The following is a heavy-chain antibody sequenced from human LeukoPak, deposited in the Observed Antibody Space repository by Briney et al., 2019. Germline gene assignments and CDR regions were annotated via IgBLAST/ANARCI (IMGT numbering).Heavy chain of an antibody. D-gene: IGHD1-7*01. CDR3: AKKSGGTTQGGAFDI. V-gene: IGHV3-23*01. CDR2: INDSGART. Sequence: TGGSLRLSCAASGFTFSIYAMSWVRQAPGKGLEWVSVINDSGARTYYADSVKGRFTISRDNSKNTLWLQMNSLRAEDTAIYYCAKKSGGTTQGGAFDIWGQGTMVTVS. J-gene: IGHJ3*02. CDR1: GFTFSIYA.